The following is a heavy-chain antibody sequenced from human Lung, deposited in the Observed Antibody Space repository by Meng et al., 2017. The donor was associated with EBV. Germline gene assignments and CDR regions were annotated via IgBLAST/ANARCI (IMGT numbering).Heavy chain of an antibody. D-gene: IGHD3-22*01. CDR1: GYNFKSYG. CDR3: ARVSDYDTSGLDY. CDR2: ISAYNGNT. Sequence: QGKLEESGAEVKKPGAYGKVSCKASGYNFKSYGITWVRQAPGKGLEWMGGISAYNGNTDYAQKFQGRVTMTKDKSTSTAYMDLRSLRSDDTAVYYCARVSDYDTSGLDYWGRGTLVTVSS. J-gene: IGHJ4*02. V-gene: IGHV1-18*01.